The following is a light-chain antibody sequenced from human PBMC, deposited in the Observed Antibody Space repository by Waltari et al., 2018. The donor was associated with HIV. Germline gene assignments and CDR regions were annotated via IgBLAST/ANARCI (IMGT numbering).Light chain of an antibody. Sequence: DIFMTESPYPLAVFLSECATLNCTSCQRFLYIFTDNNYLAWYQQKPGQPPKLLIYWAYTRESGVPDRFSGSGSGTDFALTISSLQPEDVAVYYCQQYYSTPWTFGQGTKVEIK. CDR3: QQYYSTPWT. CDR1: QRFLYIFTDNNY. J-gene: IGKJ1*01. V-gene: IGKV4-1*01. CDR2: WAY.